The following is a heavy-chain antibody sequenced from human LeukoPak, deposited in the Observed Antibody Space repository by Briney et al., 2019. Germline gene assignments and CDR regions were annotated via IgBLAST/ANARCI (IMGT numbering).Heavy chain of an antibody. CDR3: ARSRDYGDLYYFDY. CDR1: GGSISSYY. Sequence: KPSETLSLTCTVSGGSISSYYWSWIRQPPGKGLEWIGYIYYSGSTNHNPSLKSRVTISVDTSKNQFSLKLSSVTAADTAVYYCARSRDYGDLYYFDYWGQGTLVTVSS. J-gene: IGHJ4*02. CDR2: IYYSGST. D-gene: IGHD4-17*01. V-gene: IGHV4-59*01.